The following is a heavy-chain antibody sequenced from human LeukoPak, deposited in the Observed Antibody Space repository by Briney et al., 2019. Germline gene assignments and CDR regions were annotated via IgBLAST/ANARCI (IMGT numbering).Heavy chain of an antibody. J-gene: IGHJ6*03. CDR1: GFTFSSYS. CDR2: ISSSSSTI. Sequence: GGSLRLSCAASGFTFSSYSMNWVRQAPGKGREWGSYISSSSSTIYYADSVKGRFTISRDNAKNSLYLRMNSLRDEDTAVYYCARDSYYYDSSGPYYYYYYMDVWGKGTTVTVSS. D-gene: IGHD3-22*01. V-gene: IGHV3-48*02. CDR3: ARDSYYYDSSGPYYYYYYMDV.